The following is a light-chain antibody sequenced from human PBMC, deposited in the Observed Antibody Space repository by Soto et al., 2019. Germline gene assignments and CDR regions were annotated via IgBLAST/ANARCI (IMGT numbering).Light chain of an antibody. Sequence: QSVLTQPASVSGCPGQSITISCTGTSSDVGSYNLVSWYQQHPGKAPKLMIYEGSKRPSGVSNRFSGSKSGNTASLTISGLQAEDEADYYCCSYAGSSTPYVFGTGTKVTAL. CDR1: SSDVGSYNL. CDR3: CSYAGSSTPYV. CDR2: EGS. J-gene: IGLJ1*01. V-gene: IGLV2-23*01.